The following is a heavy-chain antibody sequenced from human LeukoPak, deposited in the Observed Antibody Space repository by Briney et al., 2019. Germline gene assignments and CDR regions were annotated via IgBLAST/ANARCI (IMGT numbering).Heavy chain of an antibody. CDR2: ISGSGGST. CDR1: GFMFNSYA. Sequence: PGGSLRLSCAASGFMFNSYAMHWVRQAPGKGLEWVSAISGSGGSTYYADSVKGRFTISRDNSKNTLYLQMNSLRAEDTAVYYCAKVGSRSPFEVYFDYWGQGTLVTVSS. D-gene: IGHD3-10*01. J-gene: IGHJ4*02. V-gene: IGHV3-23*01. CDR3: AKVGSRSPFEVYFDY.